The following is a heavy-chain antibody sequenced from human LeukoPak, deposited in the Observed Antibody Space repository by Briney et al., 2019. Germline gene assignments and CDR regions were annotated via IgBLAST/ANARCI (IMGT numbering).Heavy chain of an antibody. D-gene: IGHD2-2*01. V-gene: IGHV1-2*02. CDR2: INPNDGDT. J-gene: IGHJ4*02. Sequence: ASVKVSCKASGYTLNDYYMHWVRRAPGQGFEWMGWINPNDGDTNYAQKFQGRVTMTRDTSISTAHMEVSRLRSDDTAVYYCARANFLYRSSTTCLFDYWGQGTLVTVSS. CDR3: ARANFLYRSSTTCLFDY. CDR1: GYTLNDYY.